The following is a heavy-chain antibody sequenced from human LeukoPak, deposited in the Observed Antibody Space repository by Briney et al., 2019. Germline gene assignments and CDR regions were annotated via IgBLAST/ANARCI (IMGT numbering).Heavy chain of an antibody. J-gene: IGHJ4*02. CDR1: GFTFSSYW. CDR2: IKQDGSEK. D-gene: IGHD3-16*01. CDR3: ARVGDYDTLYFDY. Sequence: GGSLRLSCAASGFTFSSYWMSWVRQTPGKGLEWVANIKQDGSEKYYVDSVKGRFTISRDNAKNSLCLQMNSLRAEDTAVYYCARVGDYDTLYFDYWGQGTLVTVSS. V-gene: IGHV3-7*01.